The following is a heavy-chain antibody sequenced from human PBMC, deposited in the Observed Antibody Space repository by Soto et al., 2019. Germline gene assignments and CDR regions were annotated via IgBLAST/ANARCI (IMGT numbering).Heavy chain of an antibody. J-gene: IGHJ4*02. Sequence: GSLRLSCAASGFTFSSYAMSWVRQAPGKGLEWVSAISGSGGSTYYADSVKGRFTISRDNSKNTLYLQMNSLRAEDTAVYYCAKDLRRWLQLPQFDYWGQGTLVTVSS. D-gene: IGHD5-12*01. CDR1: GFTFSSYA. CDR2: ISGSGGST. CDR3: AKDLRRWLQLPQFDY. V-gene: IGHV3-23*01.